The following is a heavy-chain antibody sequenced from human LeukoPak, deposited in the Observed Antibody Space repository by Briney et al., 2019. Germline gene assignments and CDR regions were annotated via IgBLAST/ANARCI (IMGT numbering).Heavy chain of an antibody. CDR2: IYYSGRT. CDR1: GGSISSSSYY. J-gene: IGHJ6*03. D-gene: IGHD5-24*01. V-gene: IGHV4-39*07. Sequence: KPSETLSLTCTVSGGSISSSSYYWGWIRQSPGKGLEWIANIYYSGRTYYNPSLKSRVTISVDTSNNQFSLKVHSVTAADTAVYYCAITERGYNPYYYYIDVWGKGTMVIVSS. CDR3: AITERGYNPYYYYIDV.